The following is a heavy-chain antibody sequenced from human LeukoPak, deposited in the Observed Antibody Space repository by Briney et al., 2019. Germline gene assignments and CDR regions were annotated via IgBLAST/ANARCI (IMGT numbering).Heavy chain of an antibody. Sequence: ASVKVSCKASGSTFTSYDINWVRQATGHGLEGMGWMNPNSGNRGYAQKFQGRVPMTRNTSISTAYMELSSLISEDTAVYYCARQTGHAVVVDATIWFDPWGQGTLVTVSS. V-gene: IGHV1-8*01. J-gene: IGHJ5*02. CDR2: MNPNSGNR. D-gene: IGHD2-15*01. CDR1: GSTFTSYD. CDR3: ARQTGHAVVVDATIWFDP.